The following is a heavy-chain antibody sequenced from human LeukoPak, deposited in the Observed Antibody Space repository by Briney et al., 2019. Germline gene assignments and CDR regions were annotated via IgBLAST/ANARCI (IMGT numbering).Heavy chain of an antibody. CDR1: SGSSNSGDYY. D-gene: IGHD6-6*01. J-gene: IGHJ4*02. CDR2: IDYTRST. Sequence: PSETLSLTCNVSSGSSNSGDYYWRWIRQPPEKGLEWIGYIDYTRSTSYSPSLKSRVTISVDTSKNQFSLKLSSVTAPDTAVYYCAREGQQLVPPFDYWGQGTLVTVSS. V-gene: IGHV4-30-4*01. CDR3: AREGQQLVPPFDY.